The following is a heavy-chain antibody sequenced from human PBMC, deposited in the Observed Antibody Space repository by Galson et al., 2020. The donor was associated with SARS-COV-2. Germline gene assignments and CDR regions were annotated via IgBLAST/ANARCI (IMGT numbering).Heavy chain of an antibody. Sequence: GGSLRLSCAASGFTFSSYDMHWVRQATGKGLEWVSAIGTAGDTYYPGSVKGRFTISRENAKNSLYLQMNSLRAGDTAVYYCARINNVVRYRTHNYYYYYYMDVWGQGTTVTVSS. J-gene: IGHJ6*03. CDR1: GFTFSSYD. CDR3: ARINNVVRYRTHNYYYYYYMDV. D-gene: IGHD3-10*02. CDR2: IGTAGDT. V-gene: IGHV3-13*04.